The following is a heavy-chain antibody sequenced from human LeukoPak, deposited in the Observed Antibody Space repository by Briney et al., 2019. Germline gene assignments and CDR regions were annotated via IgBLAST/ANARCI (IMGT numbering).Heavy chain of an antibody. CDR2: IYCATGAT. D-gene: IGHD5-18*01. CDR1: GFTLADYH. Sequence: ASVKVSCKISGFTLADYHIHWVRQAPGQGLEWMGYIYCATGATNFAPKLQGRVSMTRDTSISTVYMELTGLRSDDTAIYYCARDGQSTYGYPHFDLWGQGTLVTVSS. J-gene: IGHJ4*02. CDR3: ARDGQSTYGYPHFDL. V-gene: IGHV1-2*02.